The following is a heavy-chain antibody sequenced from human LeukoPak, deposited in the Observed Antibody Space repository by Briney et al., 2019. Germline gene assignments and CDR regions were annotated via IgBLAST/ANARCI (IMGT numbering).Heavy chain of an antibody. D-gene: IGHD2-21*01. Sequence: GGSLRLSCAASGFTFSSYGMHWVRQAPGKGLEWVAFIRSDGSNKYYADSVKVRFTISRDSFENSLYLQMNSLRAEDTAVYYCARTLAPPPDYWGQGTLVTVSS. CDR1: GFTFSSYG. CDR3: ARTLAPPPDY. CDR2: IRSDGSNK. V-gene: IGHV3-30*02. J-gene: IGHJ4*02.